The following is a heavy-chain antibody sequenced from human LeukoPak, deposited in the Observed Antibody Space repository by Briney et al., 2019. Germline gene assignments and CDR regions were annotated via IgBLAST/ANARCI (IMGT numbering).Heavy chain of an antibody. Sequence: GGSLRLSCAASGFTFSTYGMHWVRQAPGKGLEWVANIKQDGSENYYVDSVKGRFTISRDNAKNSLFLQMNSLRDEDRAVYYCARKNIPDYWGQGTLVTVSS. J-gene: IGHJ4*02. CDR2: IKQDGSEN. CDR1: GFTFSTYG. D-gene: IGHD2/OR15-2a*01. CDR3: ARKNIPDY. V-gene: IGHV3-7*04.